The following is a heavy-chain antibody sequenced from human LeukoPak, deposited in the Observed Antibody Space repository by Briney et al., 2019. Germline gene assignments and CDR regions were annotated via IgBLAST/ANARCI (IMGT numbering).Heavy chain of an antibody. CDR3: ARDPRTYYYDSSGYYPWYFDY. V-gene: IGHV1-69*13. Sequence: SVKVSCKASGYTFTSYGISWVRQAPGQGLEWMGGIIPIFGTANYAQKFQGRVTITADESTSTAYMELSSLRSEDTAVYYCARDPRTYYYDSSGYYPWYFDYWGQGTLVNVYS. J-gene: IGHJ4*02. D-gene: IGHD3-22*01. CDR2: IIPIFGTA. CDR1: GYTFTSYG.